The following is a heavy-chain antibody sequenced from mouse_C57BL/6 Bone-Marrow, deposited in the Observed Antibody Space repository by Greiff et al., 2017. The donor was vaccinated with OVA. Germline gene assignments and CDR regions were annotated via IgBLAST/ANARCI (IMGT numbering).Heavy chain of an antibody. CDR3: ARSGYYYGSSYYWYFDV. CDR1: GYTFTDYY. D-gene: IGHD1-1*01. CDR2: INPNNGGT. Sequence: EVQLQQSGPELVKPGASVKISCKASGYTFTDYYMNWVKQSHGKSLEWIGDINPNNGGTSYNQKFKGKATLTVDKSSRTAYMELRSLTSEDSAVYYCARSGYYYGSSYYWYFDVWGTGTTVTVSS. J-gene: IGHJ1*03. V-gene: IGHV1-26*01.